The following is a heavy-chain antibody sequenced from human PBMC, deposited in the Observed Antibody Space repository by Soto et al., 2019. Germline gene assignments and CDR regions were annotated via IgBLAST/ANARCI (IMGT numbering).Heavy chain of an antibody. CDR2: IYPGDSDT. Sequence: SLKISCKGSGYSFTSYWIGWVRQMPGKGLEWMGIIYPGDSDTRYSPSFQGQVTISADKSISTAYLQRSSLKASDTAMYYCXXXXXXSAXYXYYMYVWSKRTTVPVSS. V-gene: IGHV5-51*01. CDR1: GYSFTSYW. CDR3: XXXXXXSAXYXYYMYV. J-gene: IGHJ6*03.